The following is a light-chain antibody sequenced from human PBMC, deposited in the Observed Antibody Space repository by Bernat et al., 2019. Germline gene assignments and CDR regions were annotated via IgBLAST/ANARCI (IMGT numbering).Light chain of an antibody. J-gene: IGKJ4*01. CDR3: QQYGSSPPELT. V-gene: IGKV3-20*01. Sequence: EIVLTQSPGTLSLSPGERATLSCRASQSVSSNYLALYQQKPGQAPRLLIYAASSRATGIPDRFSGSGSGTDFTLTISRLEPEDFAVFYCQQYGSSPPELTFGGGTKVEIK. CDR1: QSVSSNY. CDR2: AAS.